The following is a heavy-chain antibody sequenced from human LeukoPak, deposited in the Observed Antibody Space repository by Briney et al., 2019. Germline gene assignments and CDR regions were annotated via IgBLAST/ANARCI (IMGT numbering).Heavy chain of an antibody. CDR3: AKGVRLWFAFYFDF. D-gene: IGHD3-10*01. CDR1: DFTLSNYA. CDR2: ISGNGYNT. V-gene: IGHV3-23*01. Sequence: GGSLRLSCAASDFTLSNYAMSWFRQAPGKGLEWVSSISGNGYNTYYADSVKDRFTISGDSSTNTLNLQVHSLRAEDTAVYYCAKGVRLWFAFYFDFWGQGTLVTVSS. J-gene: IGHJ4*02.